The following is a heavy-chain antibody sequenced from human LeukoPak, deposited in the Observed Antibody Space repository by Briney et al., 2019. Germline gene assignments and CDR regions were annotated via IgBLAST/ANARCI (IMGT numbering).Heavy chain of an antibody. D-gene: IGHD3-10*01. J-gene: IGHJ6*02. Sequence: SETLSLTCSVSGGSIINYYWTWIRQPPGKGLEWIGDIYYSGSANYNPSFNSRGTISVDTSKNQFSLKLTSVTAADTAVYYCVRKSRHYYTSGGNLTPWPATMDVWGQGTTVTVSS. CDR3: VRKSRHYYTSGGNLTPWPATMDV. V-gene: IGHV4-59*01. CDR1: GGSIINYY. CDR2: IYYSGSA.